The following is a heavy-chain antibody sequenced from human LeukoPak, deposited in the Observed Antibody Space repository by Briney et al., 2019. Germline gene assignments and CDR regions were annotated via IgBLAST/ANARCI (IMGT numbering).Heavy chain of an antibody. D-gene: IGHD5-24*01. CDR2: INGGNGNT. J-gene: IGHJ4*02. CDR3: ARRSPSVEIDY. Sequence: GASVKVSCKASGYIFTNYAMHWVRQAPGQRLEWMGWINGGNGNTKYAQKLQGRVTMTTGTSTSTAYMELRSLRSDDTAVYYCARRSPSVEIDYWGQGTLVTVSS. CDR1: GYIFTNYA. V-gene: IGHV1-3*01.